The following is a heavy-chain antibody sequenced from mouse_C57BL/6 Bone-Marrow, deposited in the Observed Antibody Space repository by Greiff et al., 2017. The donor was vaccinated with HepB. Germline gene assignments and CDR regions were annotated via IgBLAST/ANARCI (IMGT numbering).Heavy chain of an antibody. V-gene: IGHV2-9-1*01. D-gene: IGHD1-1*01. CDR3: ARKGAYYGSSYDWYFDV. CDR2: IWTGGGT. Sequence: VQLQQSGPGLVAPSQSLSITCTVSGFSLTSYAISWVRQPPGKGLEWLGVIWTGGGTNYNSALKSRLSISKDNSKSQVFLKMNSLQTDDTARYYCARKGAYYGSSYDWYFDVWGTGTTVTVSS. J-gene: IGHJ1*03. CDR1: GFSLTSYA.